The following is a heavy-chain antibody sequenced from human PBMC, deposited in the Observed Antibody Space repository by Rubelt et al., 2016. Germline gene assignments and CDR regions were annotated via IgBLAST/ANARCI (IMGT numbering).Heavy chain of an antibody. V-gene: IGHV4-34*01. Sequence: QVQLQQWGAGLLKPSETLSLTCAVYGGSFSGYYWSWIRQPPGKGLEWIGEINHSGSTNYNPSLKSRVTISVGTSRNQFSLKLSSVTAADTAVYDCARGRRGSSSWLGRDYYGMDVWGQGTTVTVSS. CDR2: INHSGST. CDR1: GGSFSGYY. J-gene: IGHJ6*02. CDR3: ARGRRGSSSWLGRDYYGMDV. D-gene: IGHD6-13*01.